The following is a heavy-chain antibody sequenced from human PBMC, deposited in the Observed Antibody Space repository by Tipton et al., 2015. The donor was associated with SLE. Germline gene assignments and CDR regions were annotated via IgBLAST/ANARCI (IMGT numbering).Heavy chain of an antibody. J-gene: IGHJ4*02. CDR3: ATEQGVGLVLVGAVFGS. Sequence: GSLRLSCAVSGISFSASWMSWVRQAPGKGLEWVGRIKSKASGETTDYAALVKGRFSISRDDSKNTLYLQMNSLNTDDTAIYYCATEQGVGLVLVGAVFGSWGQGTLVTVSS. CDR1: GISFSASW. D-gene: IGHD1-26*01. CDR2: IKSKASGETT. V-gene: IGHV3-15*01.